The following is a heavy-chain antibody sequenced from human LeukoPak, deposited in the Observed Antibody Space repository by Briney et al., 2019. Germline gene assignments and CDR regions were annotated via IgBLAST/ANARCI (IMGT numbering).Heavy chain of an antibody. V-gene: IGHV3-11*04. D-gene: IGHD3-3*01. CDR1: GFTFSDYY. CDR2: ISSSGSTI. CDR3: ARVPITIFGVVIGHYYYYMDV. J-gene: IGHJ6*03. Sequence: GGSLRLSCAASGFTFSDYYMSWIRQAPGKGLEWVSYISSSGSTIYYADSVKGRFTISRDNAKNSLYLQMNSLRAEDTAVYYCARVPITIFGVVIGHYYYYMDVWGKGTTVTVSS.